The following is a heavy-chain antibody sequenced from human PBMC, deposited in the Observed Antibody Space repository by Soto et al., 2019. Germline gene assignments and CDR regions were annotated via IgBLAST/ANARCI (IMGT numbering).Heavy chain of an antibody. CDR2: IYYDGTT. J-gene: IGHJ4*02. CDR3: ARWREGEGYYFDS. D-gene: IGHD3-16*01. V-gene: IGHV4-39*01. Sequence: SETLSLTCTVSGGSISSSSYYWGWIRQPPGKGLEWIGIIYYDGTTYYSPSLESRVTILVDTSKNQFSLKLNSVTAADTAIYHCARWREGEGYYFDSWGQGALVTVSS. CDR1: GGSISSSSYY.